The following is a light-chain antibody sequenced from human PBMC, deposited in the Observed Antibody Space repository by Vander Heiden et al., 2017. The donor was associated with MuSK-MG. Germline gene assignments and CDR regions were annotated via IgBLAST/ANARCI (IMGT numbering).Light chain of an antibody. J-gene: IGKJ2*01. CDR2: GAS. V-gene: IGKV3-15*01. CDR3: QQYDNWPSYT. CDR1: QGVSSK. Sequence: EIVMTQYPATLSVSPGERATLSCRASQGVSSKVVWYQHKPGQAPRLLIYGASTRAIGIPARFSGSGSGTEFTLTISRLQSEDFAVYFCQQYDNWPSYTFGQGTKLEIK.